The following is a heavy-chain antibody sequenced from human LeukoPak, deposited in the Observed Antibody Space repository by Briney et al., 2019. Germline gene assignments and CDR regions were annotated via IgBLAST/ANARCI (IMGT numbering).Heavy chain of an antibody. Sequence: PSETLSLTCTVSGGSISSSSYYWGWIRQPPGKGLEWIGSIYYSGSTYYNPSLKSRVTISVDTSKNQFSLKLSSVTAADTAVYYCARHRKSVVRYMDVWGKGTTVTVSS. CDR3: ARHRKSVVRYMDV. D-gene: IGHD4-23*01. CDR2: IYYSGST. V-gene: IGHV4-39*01. CDR1: GGSISSSSYY. J-gene: IGHJ6*03.